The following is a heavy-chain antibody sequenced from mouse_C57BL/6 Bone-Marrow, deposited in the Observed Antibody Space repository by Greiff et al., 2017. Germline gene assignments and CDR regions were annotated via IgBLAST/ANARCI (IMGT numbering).Heavy chain of an antibody. Sequence: QVQLQQSGAELVKPGASVKISCKASGYAFSSYWMNWVKQRPGKGLEWIGQIYPGDGDTNYNGKFKGKATLTADKSSSTAYMQLSSLTSEDSAVYFCARRGYYGNLDWFAYWGQGTLVTVSA. CDR3: ARRGYYGNLDWFAY. V-gene: IGHV1-80*01. CDR2: IYPGDGDT. D-gene: IGHD2-1*01. CDR1: GYAFSSYW. J-gene: IGHJ3*01.